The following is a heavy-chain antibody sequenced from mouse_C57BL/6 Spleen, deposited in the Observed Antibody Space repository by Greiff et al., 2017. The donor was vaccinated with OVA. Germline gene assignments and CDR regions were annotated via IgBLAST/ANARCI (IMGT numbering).Heavy chain of an antibody. J-gene: IGHJ3*01. CDR3: AGDGYYGSGLAY. V-gene: IGHV1-82*01. CDR1: GYAFSSSW. Sequence: VQLQQSGPELVKPGASVKISCKASGYAFSSSWMNWVKQRPGKGLEWIGRIYPGDGDTNYNGKFKGKATLTADKSSSTAYMQLSSLTSEDSAVYFCAGDGYYGSGLAYSGQGTLVTVSA. D-gene: IGHD2-3*01. CDR2: IYPGDGDT.